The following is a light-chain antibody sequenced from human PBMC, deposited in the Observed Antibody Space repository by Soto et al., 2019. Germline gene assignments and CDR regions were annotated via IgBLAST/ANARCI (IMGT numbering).Light chain of an antibody. CDR3: TSYATGDTFP. Sequence: QSALTQPASVSGSPGQSISISCTGTSNDIGIYNYVSWYQQYPGKAPKLMIYEVNNRLSGVSNRFSGSKSGNTASLTISGLQAEDEADYYCTSYATGDTFPFGGGTKLTVL. CDR2: EVN. CDR1: SNDIGIYNY. V-gene: IGLV2-14*01. J-gene: IGLJ2*01.